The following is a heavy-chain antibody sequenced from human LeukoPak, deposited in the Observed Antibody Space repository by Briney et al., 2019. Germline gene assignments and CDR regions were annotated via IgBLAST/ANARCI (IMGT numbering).Heavy chain of an antibody. CDR2: IYHSGRT. D-gene: IGHD3-16*01. V-gene: IGHV4-38-2*02. CDR1: GYSISSGYY. Sequence: SETLSLTCTVSGYSISSGYYWGWIRQPPGKGLEWIGSIYHSGRTFYNPPLKSRVTISVDTSKNQFSLKLTSVTAADTAVYYCASLRVPGDFDYWGQGTLVTVSS. CDR3: ASLRVPGDFDY. J-gene: IGHJ4*02.